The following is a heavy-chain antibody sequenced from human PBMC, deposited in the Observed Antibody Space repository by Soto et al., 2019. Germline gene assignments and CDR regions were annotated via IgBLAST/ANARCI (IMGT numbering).Heavy chain of an antibody. J-gene: IGHJ3*02. Sequence: PGGSLILSCAASGFPFSSYSMNWVRQAPGKGLEWVSVISGSGGSTYYADSVKGRFTISRDNSKNTLYLQMNSLRAEDTAVYYCARGVTGYYDSSGPTDPDDAFDIWGQGTMVTVSS. CDR3: ARGVTGYYDSSGPTDPDDAFDI. CDR2: ISGSGGST. V-gene: IGHV3-23*01. CDR1: GFPFSSYS. D-gene: IGHD3-22*01.